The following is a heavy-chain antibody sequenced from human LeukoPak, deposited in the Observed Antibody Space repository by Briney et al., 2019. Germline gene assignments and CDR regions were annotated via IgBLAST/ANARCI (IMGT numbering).Heavy chain of an antibody. CDR1: GYTFTGYY. CDR2: INPNSGGT. J-gene: IGHJ4*02. V-gene: IGHV1-2*02. CDR3: ARDFMAAAVADY. Sequence: GASVKVSCKASGYTFTGYYMHWVRQAPGQGLEWMGWINPNSGGTNYAQKFQGRVTMTRDTSISTAYMELSRLRPDDTAVYYCARDFMAAAVADYWGQGTLVTVSS. D-gene: IGHD6-13*01.